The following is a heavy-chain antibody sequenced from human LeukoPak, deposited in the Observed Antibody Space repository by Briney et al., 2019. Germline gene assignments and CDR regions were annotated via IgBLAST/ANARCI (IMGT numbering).Heavy chain of an antibody. Sequence: GGSLRLSCAASGFTFSDYYMSWIRQAPGKGLEWVSYISSSSSYTNYADSVKGRFTISRDNAKNSLYLQMNSLRAEDTAVYYCARARADGYNRDYWGQGTLVTVSS. CDR1: GFTFSDYY. V-gene: IGHV3-11*06. J-gene: IGHJ4*02. CDR2: ISSSSSYT. D-gene: IGHD5-24*01. CDR3: ARARADGYNRDY.